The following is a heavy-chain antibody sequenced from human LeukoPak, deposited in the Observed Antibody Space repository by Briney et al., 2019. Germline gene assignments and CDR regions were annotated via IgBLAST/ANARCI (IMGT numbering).Heavy chain of an antibody. CDR3: ATDVWQQLALNY. CDR1: GGTFSSYA. CDR2: IIPIFGTA. V-gene: IGHV1-69*06. D-gene: IGHD6-13*01. J-gene: IGHJ4*02. Sequence: SVKVSCKASGGTFSSYAISWVRQAPGQGLEWMGGIIPIFGTANYAQKFQGRVTITADKSTSTAYMELSSLRSEDTAVYYCATDVWQQLALNYWGQGTLVTVSS.